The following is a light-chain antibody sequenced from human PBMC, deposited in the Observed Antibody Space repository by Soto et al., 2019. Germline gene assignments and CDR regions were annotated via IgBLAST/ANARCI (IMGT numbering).Light chain of an antibody. CDR1: QTIITW. J-gene: IGKJ1*01. V-gene: IGKV1-5*03. Sequence: DIPLTQSPSTLSASVGDRVTITCRASQTIITWLAWYQQKPGKAPKLLISKASSLESGVPSRFSGSGSGTEFTLTINSLQPDDSAPYYCQQYHVFSWTFGQGTKVEIE. CDR2: KAS. CDR3: QQYHVFSWT.